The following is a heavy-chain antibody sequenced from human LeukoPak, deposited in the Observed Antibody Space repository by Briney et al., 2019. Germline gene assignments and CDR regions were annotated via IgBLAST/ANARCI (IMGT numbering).Heavy chain of an antibody. CDR1: GFTFDDYG. D-gene: IGHD3-22*01. CDR3: AMRDWYYYDSSGYYPY. V-gene: IGHV3-20*04. CDR2: INWNGGST. Sequence: GGSLRLSCAASGFTFDDYGMSWVRQAPGKGLEWVSGINWNGGSTGYADSVKGRFTISRDNSKNTLYLQMDSLRAEDTAVYYCAMRDWYYYDSSGYYPYWGQGTLVTVSS. J-gene: IGHJ4*02.